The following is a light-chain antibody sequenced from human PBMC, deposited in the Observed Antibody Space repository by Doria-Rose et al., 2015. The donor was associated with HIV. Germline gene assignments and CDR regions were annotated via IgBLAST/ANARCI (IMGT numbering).Light chain of an antibody. CDR2: KAS. V-gene: IGKV1-5*03. CDR1: QSISNW. Sequence: QSPSTLSASVGDRVTITCRASQSISNWLAWYQQKPGQAPKLLIYKASTLQSGVPSRFRGSGSGTEFTLTINSPQPDDFATYYCQHFDKYFSWTFGHGTKVDIK. J-gene: IGKJ1*01. CDR3: QHFDKYFSWT.